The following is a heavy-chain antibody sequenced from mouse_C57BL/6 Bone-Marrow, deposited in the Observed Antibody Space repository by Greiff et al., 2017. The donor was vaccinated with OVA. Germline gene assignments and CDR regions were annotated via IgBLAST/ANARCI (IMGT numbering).Heavy chain of an antibody. V-gene: IGHV1-64*01. CDR1: GYTFTSYW. CDR2: IHPNSGST. D-gene: IGHD2-1*01. J-gene: IGHJ2*01. CDR3: ARLTPYGNYSG. Sequence: QVQLQQSGAELVKPGASVKLSCKASGYTFTSYWMHWVKQRPGQGLEWIGMIHPNSGSTNYNEKFKSKATLTVDKSSSTAYMQLSSLTSEDSAVYYCARLTPYGNYSGWGQGTTLTVSS.